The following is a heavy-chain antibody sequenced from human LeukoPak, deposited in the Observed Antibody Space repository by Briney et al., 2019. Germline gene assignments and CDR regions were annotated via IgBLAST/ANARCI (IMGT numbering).Heavy chain of an antibody. Sequence: PSETLSLTCTVSGGSMSGFFWTWIRQPPGRELEWIGSIYYSGSSTKYNPSLKSRVTISVDTSKNQFSLKLSSVTVADTAVYYCARVGPTSTPTPDAFDIWGQGTMVTVSS. CDR3: ARVGPTSTPTPDAFDI. CDR1: GGSMSGFF. CDR2: IYYSGSST. V-gene: IGHV4-59*01. J-gene: IGHJ3*02. D-gene: IGHD2-15*01.